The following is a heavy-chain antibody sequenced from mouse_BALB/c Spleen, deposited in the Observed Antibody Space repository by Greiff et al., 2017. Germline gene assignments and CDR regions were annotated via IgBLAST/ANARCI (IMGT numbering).Heavy chain of an antibody. CDR2: IRNKANGYTT. CDR3: ARGSSYEDY. V-gene: IGHV7-3*02. D-gene: IGHD1-1*01. J-gene: IGHJ2*01. CDR1: GFTFTDYY. Sequence: EVHLVESGGGLVQPGGSLRLSCATSGFTFTDYYMSWVRQPPGKALEWLGFIRNKANGYTTEYSASVKGRFTISRDNSQSILYLQMNTLRAEDSATYYCARGSSYEDYWGQGTTLTVSS.